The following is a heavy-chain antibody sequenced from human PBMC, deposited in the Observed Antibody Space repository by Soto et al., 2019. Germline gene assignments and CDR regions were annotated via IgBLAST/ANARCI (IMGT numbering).Heavy chain of an antibody. CDR1: GYSFTSYW. Sequence: GESLKISCKASGYSFTSYWIGCARQMPGKGLECMGIIYPSDSDTKYSPSFQGQVTISVDKSISTAYLQWSSLKASDTAMYYCVRATGASTNYFDYWGQGALVTVSS. CDR2: IYPSDSDT. D-gene: IGHD7-27*01. V-gene: IGHV5-51*01. CDR3: VRATGASTNYFDY. J-gene: IGHJ4*01.